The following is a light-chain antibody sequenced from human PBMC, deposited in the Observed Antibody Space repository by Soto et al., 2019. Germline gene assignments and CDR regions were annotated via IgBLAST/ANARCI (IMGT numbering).Light chain of an antibody. Sequence: QSVLTQPPSASGTPGQTISISCSGSTSNIGSNYVYWYQQLPGTAPKLLIYSNNERPSGVPDRFSGSKSGTSASLAISGLRSEDEADYYCASWDDSPSGLVFGGGTQLTVL. CDR2: SNN. J-gene: IGLJ2*01. V-gene: IGLV1-47*02. CDR3: ASWDDSPSGLV. CDR1: TSNIGSNY.